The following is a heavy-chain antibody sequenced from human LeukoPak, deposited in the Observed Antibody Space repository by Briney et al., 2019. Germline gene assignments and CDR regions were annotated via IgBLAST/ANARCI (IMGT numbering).Heavy chain of an antibody. D-gene: IGHD1-7*01. Sequence: SETLSLTCAVYGGSFSGYYWSWIRQPPGKGLVWIGEINHSGSTNYNPSLKSRVTISVDTSKNQFSLKLSSVTAADTAVYYCARHWNYAGFDYWGQGTLVTVSS. CDR3: ARHWNYAGFDY. CDR2: INHSGST. J-gene: IGHJ4*02. CDR1: GGSFSGYY. V-gene: IGHV4-34*01.